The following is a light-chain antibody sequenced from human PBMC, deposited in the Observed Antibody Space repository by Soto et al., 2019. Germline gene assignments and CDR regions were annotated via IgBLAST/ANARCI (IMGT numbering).Light chain of an antibody. Sequence: EIVLTQSPGTLSLSPGERATLSCRASQSLSGGYLAWFQQKPGQTPRLLIYSASNRATGIPDRFSGSGSATDFTLTISRLEPEDFVVYYCQQNGSLPITFGQGTRLEMK. CDR3: QQNGSLPIT. J-gene: IGKJ5*01. CDR1: QSLSGGY. V-gene: IGKV3-20*01. CDR2: SAS.